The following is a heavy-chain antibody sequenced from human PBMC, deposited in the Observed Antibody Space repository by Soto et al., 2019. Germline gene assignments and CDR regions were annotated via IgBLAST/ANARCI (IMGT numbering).Heavy chain of an antibody. CDR2: IFTTGTTI. CDR1: GFTFSSYS. CDR3: ARAGFDY. J-gene: IGHJ4*02. V-gene: IGHV3-48*04. Sequence: GGSLRLSCVASGFTFSSYSMVWVRQAPGKGLEWVSYIFTTGTTIYYADSVKGRFTVPRDNAKNSLFLLLNSLRVEDTAVYYCARAGFDYWGQGTLVTVSS.